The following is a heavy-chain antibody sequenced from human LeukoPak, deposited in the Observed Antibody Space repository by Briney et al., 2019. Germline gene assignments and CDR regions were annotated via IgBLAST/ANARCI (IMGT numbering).Heavy chain of an antibody. D-gene: IGHD5-24*01. CDR2: ISWNSGSI. CDR1: GFTFDDYA. Sequence: PGGSLRLSCAASGFTFDDYAMHWVRQAPGKGLEWVSGISWNSGSIGYADSVKGRFTISRDNAKNSLYLQMNSLRAEDTALYYCAMIEMATTWGQGTLVTVSS. V-gene: IGHV3-9*01. CDR3: AMIEMATT. J-gene: IGHJ4*02.